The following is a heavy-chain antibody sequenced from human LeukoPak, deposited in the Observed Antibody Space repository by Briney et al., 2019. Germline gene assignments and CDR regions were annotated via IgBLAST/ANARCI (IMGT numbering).Heavy chain of an antibody. J-gene: IGHJ4*02. D-gene: IGHD3-10*01. CDR2: INPSGGST. CDR1: GYTFTSYY. V-gene: IGHV1-46*03. CDR3: ARERRGVIIKWDFDY. Sequence: ASVKVSCKASGYTFTSYYMHWVRQAPGQGLEWMGIINPSGGSTSYAQKFQGRATMTRDTSTSTVYMELSSLRSEDTAVYYCARERRGVIIKWDFDYWGQGTLVTVSS.